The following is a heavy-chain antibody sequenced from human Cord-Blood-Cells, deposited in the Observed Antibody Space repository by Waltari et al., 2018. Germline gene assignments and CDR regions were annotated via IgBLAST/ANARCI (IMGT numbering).Heavy chain of an antibody. CDR3: AATPIAAAGTGY. V-gene: IGHV1-58*01. J-gene: IGHJ4*02. CDR2: IVVGSGNT. D-gene: IGHD6-13*01. CDR1: GFIFTSSA. Sequence: QMQLVQSGPEVKKPGTSVNVSCKASGFIFTSSAVQWVRQARGQRLEWIGWIVVGSGNTNYAQKFQERVTITRDMSTSTAYMELSSLRSEDTAVYYCAATPIAAAGTGYWGQGTLVTVSS.